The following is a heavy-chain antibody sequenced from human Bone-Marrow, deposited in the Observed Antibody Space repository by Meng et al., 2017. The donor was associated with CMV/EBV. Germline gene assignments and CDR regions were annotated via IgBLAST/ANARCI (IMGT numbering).Heavy chain of an antibody. D-gene: IGHD2-2*02. J-gene: IGHJ5*02. CDR1: GFTFSSYD. V-gene: IGHV3-13*01. CDR3: ARAIPYCTSNSCHKRWFDP. Sequence: GGSLRLSCAASGFTFSSYDMHWVRQATGKGLEWVSAIGTAGDTYYPGSVKGRFTISRENAKNSLYLQMNSLRAGDTAVYYCARAIPYCTSNSCHKRWFDPWGQGALVTVSS. CDR2: IGTAGDT.